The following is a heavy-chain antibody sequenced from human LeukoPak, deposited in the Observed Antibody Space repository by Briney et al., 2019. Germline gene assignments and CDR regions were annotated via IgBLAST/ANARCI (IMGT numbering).Heavy chain of an antibody. CDR2: IKQDGSEK. V-gene: IGHV3-7*01. CDR3: ARDQGGGELLFEDYFDY. Sequence: GGSLRLSCAASGFTFSSYWMSWVRQAPGKGLEWVANIKQDGSEKYYVDSVKGRFTISRDNAKNSLYLQMNSLRAEDTAVYYCARDQGGGELLFEDYFDYWGQGTLVTVSS. D-gene: IGHD1-26*01. CDR1: GFTFSSYW. J-gene: IGHJ4*02.